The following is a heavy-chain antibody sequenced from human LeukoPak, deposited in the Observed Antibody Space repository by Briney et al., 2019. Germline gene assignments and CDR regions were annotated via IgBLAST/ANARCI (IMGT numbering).Heavy chain of an antibody. J-gene: IGHJ4*02. Sequence: SVKVSCKASGGTFSSYAISWVRQAPGQGLEWMGRIIPILGIANYPQKFQGRVTITADKSTSTAYMELSSLRSEDTAVYYCASEITMVRGVIIDDYWGQGTLVTVSS. D-gene: IGHD3-10*01. CDR3: ASEITMVRGVIIDDY. V-gene: IGHV1-69*04. CDR2: IIPILGIA. CDR1: GGTFSSYA.